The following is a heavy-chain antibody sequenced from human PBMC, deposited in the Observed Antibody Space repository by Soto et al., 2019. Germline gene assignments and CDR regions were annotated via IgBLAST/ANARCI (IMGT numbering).Heavy chain of an antibody. CDR3: ALEASSGYCYDGAFDI. J-gene: IGHJ3*02. V-gene: IGHV1-69*12. CDR1: GGTFSSYA. Sequence: QVQLVQSGAEVKKPGSSVKVSCKASGGTFSSYAISWVRQAPGQGLEWMGGIIPIFGTANYAQKFQGRVTITADESTSTAYMELSSLRSEDTAVYYCALEASSGYCYDGAFDIWGQGTMVTVSS. D-gene: IGHD3-22*01. CDR2: IIPIFGTA.